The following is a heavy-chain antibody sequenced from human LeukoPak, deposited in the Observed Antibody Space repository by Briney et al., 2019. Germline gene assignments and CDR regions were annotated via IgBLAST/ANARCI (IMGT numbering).Heavy chain of an antibody. CDR1: GVSISSSSYY. V-gene: IGHV4-39*07. J-gene: IGHJ6*03. CDR2: IHYSGST. Sequence: SETLSLTCTGSGVSISSSSYYWAWIRQPPGKGLEWIGSIHYSGSTYYNPSLQSRVTISIDTSKNQFSLKLRFVTAADTAVYYCARDGGYSNPYYYYYYYMDVWGKGTTVTVSS. D-gene: IGHD4-11*01. CDR3: ARDGGYSNPYYYYYYYMDV.